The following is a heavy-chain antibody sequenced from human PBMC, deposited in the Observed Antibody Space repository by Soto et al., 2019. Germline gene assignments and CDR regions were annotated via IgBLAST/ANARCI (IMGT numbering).Heavy chain of an antibody. CDR2: ISSSSSYI. J-gene: IGHJ4*02. CDR1: GFTFSSYS. D-gene: IGHD3-22*01. CDR3: ASHPRDSSGYWYYFDY. V-gene: IGHV3-21*01. Sequence: EMQLVESGGGLVKPGGSLRLSCAASGFTFSSYSMNWVRQAPGKGLEWVSSISSSSSYIYYADSVKGRFTISRDNAKNSLYLQMNSLRAEDTAVYYCASHPRDSSGYWYYFDYWGQGTLVTVSS.